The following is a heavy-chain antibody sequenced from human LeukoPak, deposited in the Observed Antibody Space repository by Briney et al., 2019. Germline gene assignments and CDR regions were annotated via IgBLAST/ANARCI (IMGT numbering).Heavy chain of an antibody. Sequence: GRSLRLSCAASGFTFSSYAMHWVRQAPGKGLEWVAVISYDGSNKYYADSVKGRFTISRDNSKNTLYLQMNSLRAEDTAVYYCARVRWTALNHYYDSSGYYDYWGQGTLVTVSS. CDR3: ARVRWTALNHYYDSSGYYDY. J-gene: IGHJ4*02. D-gene: IGHD3-22*01. CDR2: ISYDGSNK. CDR1: GFTFSSYA. V-gene: IGHV3-30-3*01.